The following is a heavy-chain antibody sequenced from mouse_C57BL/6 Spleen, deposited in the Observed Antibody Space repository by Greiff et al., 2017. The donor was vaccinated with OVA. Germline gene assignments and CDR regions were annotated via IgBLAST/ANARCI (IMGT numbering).Heavy chain of an antibody. D-gene: IGHD1-1*01. CDR2: IYPGSGNT. Sequence: QVQLQQSGPELVKPGASVKISCKASGYSFTSYYIHWVKQRPGQGLEWIGWIYPGSGNTKYNEKFKGKATLTADTSSSTAYMQLSSLTSEDSAVYYCARGHYGSSYGFDYWGQGTTLTVSS. V-gene: IGHV1-66*01. CDR3: ARGHYGSSYGFDY. CDR1: GYSFTSYY. J-gene: IGHJ2*01.